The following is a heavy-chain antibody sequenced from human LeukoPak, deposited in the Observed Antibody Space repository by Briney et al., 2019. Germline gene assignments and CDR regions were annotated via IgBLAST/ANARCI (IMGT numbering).Heavy chain of an antibody. J-gene: IGHJ4*02. V-gene: IGHV3-7*01. D-gene: IGHD3-16*01. CDR1: GFTFSNDW. CDR2: INQDESKK. Sequence: GGSLRLSCAASGFTFSNDWMCWVRQAPGKGLEWVANINQDESKKYYADSVKGRFTISRDNAKNSLYLQMSSLTAEDTAIYYCARDHAFRADYWGQGTLVTVSS. CDR3: ARDHAFRADY.